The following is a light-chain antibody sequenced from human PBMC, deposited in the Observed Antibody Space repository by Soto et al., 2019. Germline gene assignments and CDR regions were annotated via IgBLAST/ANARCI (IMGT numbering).Light chain of an antibody. Sequence: DIVLTQSQDTLSLSPGERATLSCRASQSISSTHLVWYQQNPGEAPSLLIFGVTCRATIIPDRFSGSGSGTDFTLTISGREPEEFAVYYCQQYDTSPRTFGQGTKVAIK. V-gene: IGKV3-20*01. J-gene: IGKJ1*01. CDR1: QSISSTH. CDR2: GVT. CDR3: QQYDTSPRT.